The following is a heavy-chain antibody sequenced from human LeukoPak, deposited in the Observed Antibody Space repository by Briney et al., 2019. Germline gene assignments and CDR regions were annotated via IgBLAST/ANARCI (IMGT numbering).Heavy chain of an antibody. CDR2: ISAYNGNT. J-gene: IGHJ3*02. V-gene: IGHV1-18*01. CDR1: GGTFSSYA. D-gene: IGHD2-2*02. CDR3: ARLDTEYAFDI. Sequence: ASVKVSCKASGGTFSSYAISWVRQAPGQGLEWMGWISAYNGNTNYAQKLQGRVTMTTDTSTSTAYMELRSLRSDDTAVYYCARLDTEYAFDIWGQGTMVTVSS.